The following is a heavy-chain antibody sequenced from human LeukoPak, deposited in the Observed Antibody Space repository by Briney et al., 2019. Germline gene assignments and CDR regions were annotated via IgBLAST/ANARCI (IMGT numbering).Heavy chain of an antibody. V-gene: IGHV3-30*01. Sequence: PGGSLRLSCEASGLSLSNYPMHWVRQAPGKGLEWITLITYDGAFDGGKTYYADSVKGRFTVSRDKSKNTLFLQMNSLRPEDTAVYYCARELTGGFGYWGQGTLVTVSS. CDR2: ITYDGAFDGGKT. D-gene: IGHD7-27*01. J-gene: IGHJ4*02. CDR3: ARELTGGFGY. CDR1: GLSLSNYP.